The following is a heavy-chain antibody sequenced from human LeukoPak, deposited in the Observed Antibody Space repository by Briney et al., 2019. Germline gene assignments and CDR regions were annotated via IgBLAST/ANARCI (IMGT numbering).Heavy chain of an antibody. CDR3: ARVTRYYFDY. V-gene: IGHV3-48*01. D-gene: IGHD3-16*01. CDR2: ISSTSGAI. J-gene: IGHJ4*02. CDR1: GFAFNTYT. Sequence: PGGSLRLSCEASGFAFNTYTMNWVRQAPGKGLEWVSYISSTSGAIYYADSVKGRFTISRDNAKNSLYLQMNSLRAEDTAVYYCARVTRYYFDYWGQGTLVTVSS.